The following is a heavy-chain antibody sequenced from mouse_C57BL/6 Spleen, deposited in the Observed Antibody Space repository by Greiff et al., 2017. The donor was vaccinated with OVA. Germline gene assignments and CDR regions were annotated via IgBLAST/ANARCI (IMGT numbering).Heavy chain of an antibody. V-gene: IGHV6-3*01. CDR3: TALLYAMDY. D-gene: IGHD2-10*01. Sequence: EVHLVESGGGLVQPGGSMKLSCVASGFTFSNYWMNWVRQSPEKGLEWVAQIRLKSDNYATHYAESVKGRFTISRDDSKSSVYLQMNNLRAEDTGIYYCTALLYAMDYWGQGTSVTVSS. CDR2: IRLKSDNYAT. CDR1: GFTFSNYW. J-gene: IGHJ4*01.